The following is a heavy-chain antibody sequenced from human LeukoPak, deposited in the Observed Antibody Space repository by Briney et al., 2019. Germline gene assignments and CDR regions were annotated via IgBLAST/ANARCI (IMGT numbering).Heavy chain of an antibody. Sequence: PGGSLRLSCAVSGLTLKTAWMTWVRHCPDKGLEWVGRIKNEIDGGTAEYGATVKGRFIISRDVSTNTMYLQLNSLKSDDTGVYYCTTAGKYSSSGTYWSDPWGQGTLVTVSS. J-gene: IGHJ5*02. CDR2: IKNEIDGGTA. CDR1: GLTLKTAW. V-gene: IGHV3-15*01. D-gene: IGHD6-13*01. CDR3: TTAGKYSSSGTYWSDP.